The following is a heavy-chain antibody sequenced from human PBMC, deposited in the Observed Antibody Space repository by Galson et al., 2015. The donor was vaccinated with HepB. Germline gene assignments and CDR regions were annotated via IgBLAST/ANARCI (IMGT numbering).Heavy chain of an antibody. V-gene: IGHV3-23*01. Sequence: SLRLSCAASGFTFSSYAMRWVRQAPGKGLEWVSSISDSGISTYYADSVKGRFTISRDNSKNTLYLQMNSLRGEDTAVYYCANVLVLLMRPPSFDYSSQRALVTVSS. CDR2: ISDSGIST. J-gene: IGHJ4*02. CDR1: GFTFSSYA. CDR3: ANVLVLLMRPPSFDY. D-gene: IGHD2-8*01.